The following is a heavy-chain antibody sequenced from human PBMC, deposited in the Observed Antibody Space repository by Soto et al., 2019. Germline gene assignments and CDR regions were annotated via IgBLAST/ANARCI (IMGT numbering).Heavy chain of an antibody. CDR3: ARDSVDTAMAP. Sequence: ASVEVSCRASGGTFSSYAISWVRQAPGQGLEWMGGIIPIFGTANYAQKFQGRVTITADKSTSTAYMELSSLRSEDTAVYYCARDSVDTAMAPWGQGTLVTVSS. CDR1: GGTFSSYA. V-gene: IGHV1-69*06. D-gene: IGHD5-18*01. CDR2: IIPIFGTA. J-gene: IGHJ5*02.